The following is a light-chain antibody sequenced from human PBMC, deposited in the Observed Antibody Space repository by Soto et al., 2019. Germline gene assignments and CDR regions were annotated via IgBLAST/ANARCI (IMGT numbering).Light chain of an antibody. J-gene: IGKJ4*01. CDR2: DAS. V-gene: IGKV1-33*01. Sequence: DIQMTQSPSSLSASVGDRVTITCQASQDISNYLNWYQHKPGKAPKILIYDASTLETGVPSRFSGSGSGTDFTFTIRSLQPGDIATYYCLLFHNLPTFGGGTKVDNK. CDR1: QDISNY. CDR3: LLFHNLPT.